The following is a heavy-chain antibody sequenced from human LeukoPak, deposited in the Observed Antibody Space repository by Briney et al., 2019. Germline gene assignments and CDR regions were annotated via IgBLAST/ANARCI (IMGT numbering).Heavy chain of an antibody. CDR2: IGYSAGDT. V-gene: IGHV3-23*01. D-gene: IGHD4-17*01. CDR1: GFTVSSYA. CDR3: AKDDDGHHHGVDH. Sequence: GGSLRLSCAASGFTVSSYAMTWVRQAPGKGLEWVSAIGYSAGDTYYADSVKGRFTISRDNSMNTLYLQMSSLRADDTALYYCAKDDDGHHHGVDHWGQGTLVTISS. J-gene: IGHJ4*02.